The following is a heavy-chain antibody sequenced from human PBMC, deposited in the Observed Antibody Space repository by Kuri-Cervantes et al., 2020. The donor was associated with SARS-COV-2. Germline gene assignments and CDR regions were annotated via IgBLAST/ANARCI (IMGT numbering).Heavy chain of an antibody. CDR1: GFTFDDNA. CDR2: ISWNSGSI. D-gene: IGHD3-3*01. J-gene: IGHJ6*03. V-gene: IGHV3-20*04. CDR3: ARAPGYDFWSGYFGYYMDV. Sequence: GGSLRLSCSASGFTFDDNAMTWVRQPPGKGLEWVSGISWNSGSIGYADSVKGRFTISRDNAKNSLYLQMNSLRAEDTAVYYCARAPGYDFWSGYFGYYMDVWGKGTTVTVSS.